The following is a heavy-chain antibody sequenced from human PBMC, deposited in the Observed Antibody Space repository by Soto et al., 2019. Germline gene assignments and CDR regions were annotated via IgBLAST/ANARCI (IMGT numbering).Heavy chain of an antibody. Sequence: ASVKVSCKASGGTFSSYAISWVRQAPGQGLEWMGGIIPIFGTANYAQKFQGRVTITADESTSTAYMELSSLRSEDTAVYYCARRRDGYLKGDAFDIWGQGTMVTVSS. CDR1: GGTFSSYA. CDR3: ARRRDGYLKGDAFDI. CDR2: IIPIFGTA. J-gene: IGHJ3*02. D-gene: IGHD5-12*01. V-gene: IGHV1-69*13.